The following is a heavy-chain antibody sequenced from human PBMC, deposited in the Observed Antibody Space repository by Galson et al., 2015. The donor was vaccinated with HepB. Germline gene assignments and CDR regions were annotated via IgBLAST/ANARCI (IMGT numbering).Heavy chain of an antibody. J-gene: IGHJ4*02. D-gene: IGHD2-21*02. CDR2: ISDSGGTT. Sequence: SLRLSCAASGFTFSTYAMGWVRQAPAKGLEWVSDISDSGGTTLYADSVKGRFTISRDNSRNTLYLQMNSLRVEDTAIYYCAKGTHGHCYTADDYWGQGTLVTVSS. V-gene: IGHV3-23*01. CDR1: GFTFSTYA. CDR3: AKGTHGHCYTADDY.